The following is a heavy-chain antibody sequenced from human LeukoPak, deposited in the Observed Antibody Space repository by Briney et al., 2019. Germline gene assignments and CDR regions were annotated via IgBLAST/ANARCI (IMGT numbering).Heavy chain of an antibody. D-gene: IGHD6-19*01. Sequence: GGSLTLFFTLSGLTQSSHYAVWVRQAPGKGLVWVSHINVGGSTTNYADSVKGRFTISRDNAKSTLYLQMNSLRAEDTAVYYCARGAPAGSSISFAYCSQGALVTVSS. CDR3: ARGAPAGSSISFAY. CDR1: GLTQSSHY. J-gene: IGHJ4*02. V-gene: IGHV3-74*01. CDR2: INVGGSTT.